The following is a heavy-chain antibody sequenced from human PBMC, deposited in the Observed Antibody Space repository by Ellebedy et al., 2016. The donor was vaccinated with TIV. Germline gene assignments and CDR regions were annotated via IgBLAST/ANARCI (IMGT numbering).Heavy chain of an antibody. CDR3: AKQYCSSTSCLGGYFDY. V-gene: IGHV3-30-3*02. D-gene: IGHD2-2*01. J-gene: IGHJ4*02. CDR1: GFTFSSYA. Sequence: GGSLRLXXAASGFTFSSYAMHWVRQAPGKGLEWVAVISYDGSNKYYADSVKGRFTISRDNSKNTLYLQMNSLRAEDTAVYYCAKQYCSSTSCLGGYFDYWGQGTLVTVSS. CDR2: ISYDGSNK.